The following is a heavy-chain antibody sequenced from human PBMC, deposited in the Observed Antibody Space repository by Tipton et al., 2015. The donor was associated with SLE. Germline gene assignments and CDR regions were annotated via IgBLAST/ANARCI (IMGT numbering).Heavy chain of an antibody. V-gene: IGHV4-34*01. Sequence: TLSLTCAVYGGSFSGYYWNWIRQPPGKGLEWIGEINHSGSTNYNPSLKSRVTISLDTSKNQFSLKLSSVTAADTAVYYCEKSAYDCPFDKWGQGTMVTVSS. CDR3: EKSAYDCPFDK. CDR2: INHSGST. D-gene: IGHD3-3*01. J-gene: IGHJ3*02. CDR1: GGSFSGYY.